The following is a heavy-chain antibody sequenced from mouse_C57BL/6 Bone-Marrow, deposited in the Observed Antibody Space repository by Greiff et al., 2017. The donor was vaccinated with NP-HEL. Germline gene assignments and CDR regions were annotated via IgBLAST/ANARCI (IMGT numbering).Heavy chain of an antibody. Sequence: VQVVESGPGLVAPSQSLSITCTVSGFSLTSYAISWVRQPPGKGLEWLGVLWTGGGTNYNSALKSRLSLSKDNSKRQVFLKMNRHQADDTARYYCARPYDGYYSFAYWGQGTLVTVSA. CDR2: LWTGGGT. J-gene: IGHJ3*01. V-gene: IGHV2-9-1*01. CDR3: ARPYDGYYSFAY. D-gene: IGHD2-3*01. CDR1: GFSLTSYA.